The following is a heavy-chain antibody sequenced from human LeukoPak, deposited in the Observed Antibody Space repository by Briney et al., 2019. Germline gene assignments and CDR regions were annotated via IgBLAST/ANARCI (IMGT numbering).Heavy chain of an antibody. Sequence: GASVKVSCKASGYTFTSYYMHWVRQAPGQGLEWMGIINPSGGSTSYAQKFQGRVTMTRDTSTSTVYMELSSLRSKDTAVYYCARAGREMVAATYYYYYYMDVWGKGATVTISS. V-gene: IGHV1-46*01. CDR1: GYTFTSYY. CDR2: INPSGGST. J-gene: IGHJ6*03. CDR3: ARAGREMVAATYYYYYYMDV. D-gene: IGHD2-15*01.